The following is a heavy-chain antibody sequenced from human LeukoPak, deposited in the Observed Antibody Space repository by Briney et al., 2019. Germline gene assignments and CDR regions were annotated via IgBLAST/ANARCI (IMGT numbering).Heavy chain of an antibody. CDR1: GGSISSSSYY. D-gene: IGHD6-13*01. CDR3: ARPIAAAGQYYSDY. Sequence: NPSETLSLTCTVSGGSISSSSYYWGWIRQPPGKGLEWIGSIYYSGSTYYNPSLKSRVTISVDTSKTQFSLKLSSVTAADTAVYYCARPIAAAGQYYSDYWGQGTLVTVSS. V-gene: IGHV4-39*01. CDR2: IYYSGST. J-gene: IGHJ4*02.